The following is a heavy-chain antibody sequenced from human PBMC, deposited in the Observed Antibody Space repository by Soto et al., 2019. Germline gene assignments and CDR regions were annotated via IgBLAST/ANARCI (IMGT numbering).Heavy chain of an antibody. CDR3: ASILGYCSSTSCYKGGWFDP. CDR2: IYYSGST. CDR1: GGSISSGGYY. J-gene: IGHJ5*02. V-gene: IGHV4-31*03. D-gene: IGHD2-2*01. Sequence: QVQLQESGPGLVKPSQTLSLTCTVSGGSISSGGYYWSWIRQHPGKGLEWIGYIYYSGSTYYNPSLKSRVTISVDTSKNHFSLKLSSVTAADTAVYYCASILGYCSSTSCYKGGWFDPWGQGTLVTVSS.